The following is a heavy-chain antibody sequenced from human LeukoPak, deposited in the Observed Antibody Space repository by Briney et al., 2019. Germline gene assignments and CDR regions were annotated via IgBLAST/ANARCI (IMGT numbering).Heavy chain of an antibody. CDR2: YYYCGST. CDR1: GGSNRSGDYY. D-gene: IGHD5-18*01. Sequence: PSETLSLTCTVSGGSNRSGDYYGSWIRQPPGKGLEWFGYYYYCGSTYYNPSLKSRVTISVDTSKNQFSLKMSSVTAADTAVYYCARVGQLGGYGMDVWGQGTTVTVSS. J-gene: IGHJ6*02. CDR3: ARVGQLGGYGMDV. V-gene: IGHV4-30-4*01.